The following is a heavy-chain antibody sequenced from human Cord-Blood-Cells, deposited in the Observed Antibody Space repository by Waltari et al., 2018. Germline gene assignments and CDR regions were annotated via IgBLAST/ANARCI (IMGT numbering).Heavy chain of an antibody. J-gene: IGHJ3*02. Sequence: QVQLVQSGAEAKKPGASVKVSCKASGYTFTSYGISWVRQAPGQGLEWMGWISAYNGNTNYAQKLQGRVTMTTDTSTRTAYMELRSLRSEDTAVYYCARVLVGIVGATHAFDIWGQGTMGTVSS. CDR2: ISAYNGNT. D-gene: IGHD1-26*01. CDR1: GYTFTSYG. CDR3: ARVLVGIVGATHAFDI. V-gene: IGHV1-18*01.